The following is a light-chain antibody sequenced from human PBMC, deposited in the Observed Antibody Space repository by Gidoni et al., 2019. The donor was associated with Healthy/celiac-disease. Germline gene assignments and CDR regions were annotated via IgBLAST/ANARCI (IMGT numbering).Light chain of an antibody. J-gene: IGKJ3*01. CDR1: QDISNY. CDR3: QQT. CDR2: DAS. V-gene: IGKV1-33*01. Sequence: IQMTQSPSSLSASVGDIVTITCQASQDISNYLNWYQQKPGKAPKLRIYDASNLETGVTSRFSGSGSGTDFTFNIRSMKPEDIATYYCQQTFGPGTKVDIK.